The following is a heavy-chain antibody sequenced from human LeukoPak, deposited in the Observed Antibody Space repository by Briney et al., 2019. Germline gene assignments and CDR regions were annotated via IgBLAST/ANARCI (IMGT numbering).Heavy chain of an antibody. Sequence: SETLSLTCTVSGGSISSGGYYWSWIRQHPGTGLEWIVYIYYSGTTYYNPSLKSRVTLSVDMSKNQFSLQLSSVTAADTAVYYCARVKDYGDYWFDPWGQGTLVTVSS. CDR1: GGSISSGGYY. J-gene: IGHJ5*02. CDR3: ARVKDYGDYWFDP. D-gene: IGHD4-17*01. V-gene: IGHV4-31*03. CDR2: IYYSGTT.